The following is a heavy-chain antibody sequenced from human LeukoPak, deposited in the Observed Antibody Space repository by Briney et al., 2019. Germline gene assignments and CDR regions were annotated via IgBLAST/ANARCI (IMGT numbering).Heavy chain of an antibody. CDR2: IVVGSGNT. CDR1: GFTFTSTA. V-gene: IGHV1-58*02. D-gene: IGHD5-12*01. J-gene: IGHJ4*02. CDR3: AADPYSGYDYAFDY. Sequence: SVKVSCKASGFTFTSTAIQWVRQARGQRLEWIGWIVVGSGNTNYAQKFQERVTITRDMSTSTAYMELSSLRSEDTALYYCAADPYSGYDYAFDYWGQGTLVTVSS.